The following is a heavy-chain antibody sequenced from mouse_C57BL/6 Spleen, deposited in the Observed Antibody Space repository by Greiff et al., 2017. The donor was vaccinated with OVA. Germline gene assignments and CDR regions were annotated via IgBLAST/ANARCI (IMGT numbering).Heavy chain of an antibody. Sequence: QVQLQQPGAELVRPGTSVKLSCKASGYTFTSYWMHWVKQRPGQGLEWIGVIDPSDSYTNYNQKFKGKATLTVDTSSSTAYMQISSLTSEDSAVYYCARSDYDYAHYYAMDYWGQGTSVTVSS. J-gene: IGHJ4*01. CDR3: ARSDYDYAHYYAMDY. CDR2: IDPSDSYT. D-gene: IGHD2-4*01. CDR1: GYTFTSYW. V-gene: IGHV1-59*01.